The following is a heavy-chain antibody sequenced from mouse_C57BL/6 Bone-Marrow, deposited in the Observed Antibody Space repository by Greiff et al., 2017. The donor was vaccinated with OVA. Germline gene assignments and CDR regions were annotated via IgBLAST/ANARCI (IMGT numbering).Heavy chain of an antibody. Sequence: QVQLQQPGAELVKPGASVKLSCKASGYTFTSYWMHWVKQRPGQGLEWIGMIHPNSGSTNYNEKFKSKATLTVDKSSSTAYMQLSSLTSEDSAVYYCARGEPLLRYPQFAYWGQGTLVTVSA. CDR1: GYTFTSYW. V-gene: IGHV1-64*01. D-gene: IGHD1-1*01. CDR2: IHPNSGST. CDR3: ARGEPLLRYPQFAY. J-gene: IGHJ3*01.